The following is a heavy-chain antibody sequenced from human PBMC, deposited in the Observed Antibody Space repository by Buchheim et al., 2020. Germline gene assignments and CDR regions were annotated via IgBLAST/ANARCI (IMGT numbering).Heavy chain of an antibody. Sequence: QLQLQESGPGLVKPSETLSLTCTVSGGSISNSAYFWGWIRQPPGKGPEWIATIRYSGTTYFNPSLQNRVTISVDPSTNQFSLTLRSVTDADTALYYCARENRDGYRNGVDVWGQGTT. CDR2: IRYSGTT. V-gene: IGHV4-39*07. CDR3: ARENRDGYRNGVDV. J-gene: IGHJ6*02. CDR1: GGSISNSAYF. D-gene: IGHD5-24*01.